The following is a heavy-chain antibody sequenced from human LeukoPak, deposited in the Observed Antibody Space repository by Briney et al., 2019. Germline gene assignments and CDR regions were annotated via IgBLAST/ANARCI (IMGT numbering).Heavy chain of an antibody. CDR1: GGSISSYY. Sequence: SETLSLTCTVSGGSISSYYWSWIRQPPGKGLEWIGYIYYSGSTNYNPSLKSRVTISVDTSKNQFSLKLSSVTAADTAVHYCATGRYGGPFGYWGQGTLVTVSS. V-gene: IGHV4-59*01. CDR2: IYYSGST. J-gene: IGHJ4*02. D-gene: IGHD3-16*01. CDR3: ATGRYGGPFGY.